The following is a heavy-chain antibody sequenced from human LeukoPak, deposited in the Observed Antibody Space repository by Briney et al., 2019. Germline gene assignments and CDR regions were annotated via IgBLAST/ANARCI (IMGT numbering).Heavy chain of an antibody. D-gene: IGHD4-23*01. CDR3: AKETSYGGNHGY. Sequence: GGSLRLSCAASGFTVSNNYMSWVRQAPGKGLEWVSLIYSGGTTYYTDSVKGRFTISRDNSENTVYLQMNSLRAEDTAVYYCAKETSYGGNHGYWGQGTLVTVSS. CDR1: GFTVSNNY. J-gene: IGHJ4*02. V-gene: IGHV3-53*01. CDR2: IYSGGTT.